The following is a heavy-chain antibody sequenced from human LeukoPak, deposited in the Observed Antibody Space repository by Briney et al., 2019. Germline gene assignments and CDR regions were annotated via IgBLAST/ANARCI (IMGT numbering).Heavy chain of an antibody. V-gene: IGHV3-74*01. Sequence: QPGGSLRLSCAASGFTFSSYWMHWVRQAPGKGLVWVSRINSDGSSTSYTDSVKGRFTISRDNAKNTLYLQMNSLRAEDTAVYYCAGLAGGAAMARWFFDYWGQGTLVTVSS. CDR2: INSDGSST. J-gene: IGHJ4*02. D-gene: IGHD5-18*01. CDR1: GFTFSSYW. CDR3: AGLAGGAAMARWFFDY.